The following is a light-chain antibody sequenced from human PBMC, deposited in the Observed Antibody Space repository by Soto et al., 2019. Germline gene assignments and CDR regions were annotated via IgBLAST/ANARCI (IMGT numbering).Light chain of an antibody. CDR2: DAS. V-gene: IGKV1-33*01. CDR1: QNITNF. Sequence: DIQMTQSPSSLSASVGDRVTITCQASQNITNFLNWYRHKLGKAPNLLIYDASNLEAEVPSRFSGTGSGTEFSFTISSLQPEDIGSYFCQQYDDLPVTFGGGTKVEIK. CDR3: QQYDDLPVT. J-gene: IGKJ4*01.